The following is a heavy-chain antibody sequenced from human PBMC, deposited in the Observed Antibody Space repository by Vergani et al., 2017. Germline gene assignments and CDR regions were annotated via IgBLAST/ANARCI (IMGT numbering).Heavy chain of an antibody. CDR3: ARDRYHDSSGYYDPGDY. Sequence: QVQLQELGPGLVKPSQTLSLTCTVPGGPISSGSYYWSWIRQPAGKGLERIGRIYTSGSTNYNPSLKSRVTISVDTSKNQFSLKLSSVTAADTAVYDCARDRYHDSSGYYDPGDYWGQGTLVTVSS. D-gene: IGHD3-22*01. J-gene: IGHJ4*02. V-gene: IGHV4-61*02. CDR1: GGPISSGSYY. CDR2: IYTSGST.